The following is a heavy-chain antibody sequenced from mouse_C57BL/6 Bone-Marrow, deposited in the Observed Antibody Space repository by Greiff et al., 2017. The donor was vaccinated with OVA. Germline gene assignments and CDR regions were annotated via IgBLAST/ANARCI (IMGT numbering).Heavy chain of an antibody. CDR1: GYTFTSYW. CDR3: ASRGQRRPD. Sequence: QVQLQQPGAELVKPGASVKMSCKASGYTFTSYWITWVKQRPGQGLEWIGDIYPGRGSTNYNEKFKGKATLTVDTSSSTAYMQLSSLTSEDSAVYYCASRGQRRPDWGQGTTLTVSS. J-gene: IGHJ2*01. CDR2: IYPGRGST. V-gene: IGHV1-55*01. D-gene: IGHD3-2*02.